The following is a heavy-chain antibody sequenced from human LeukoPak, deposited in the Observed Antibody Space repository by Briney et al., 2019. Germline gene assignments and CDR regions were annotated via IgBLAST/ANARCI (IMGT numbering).Heavy chain of an antibody. J-gene: IGHJ5*02. CDR1: GFTFTGYA. CDR3: VRSAVIPDNWFDP. Sequence: GGSLRLSCAASGFTFTGYAMTWVRQAPRKGLEWVSVISDSGGSTYYADSVKGRFTISRDNSKNMLYLQMNSLRAEDTAVYLCVRSAVIPDNWFDPWGQGTLVTVSS. D-gene: IGHD2/OR15-2a*01. CDR2: ISDSGGST. V-gene: IGHV3-23*01.